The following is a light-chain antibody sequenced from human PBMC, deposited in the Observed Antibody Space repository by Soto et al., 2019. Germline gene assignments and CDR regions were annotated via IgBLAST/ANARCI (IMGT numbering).Light chain of an antibody. CDR3: SSYAGNNNLI. V-gene: IGLV2-8*01. CDR2: EVS. CDR1: SSDVGGGYNY. J-gene: IGLJ2*01. Sequence: QSVLTQPPSASGSPGQSVTISCTGTSSDVGGGYNYVSWYQHHPGKVPKLMIYEVSKRPSGVPDRFYGSKSSNTASLTVSGLQAEDEADYFCSSYAGNNNLIFGGGTKVTVL.